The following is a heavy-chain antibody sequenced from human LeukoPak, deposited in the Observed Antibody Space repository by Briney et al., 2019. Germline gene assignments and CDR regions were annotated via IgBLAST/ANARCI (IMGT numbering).Heavy chain of an antibody. CDR3: AREQYLAYDVFGF. Sequence: SETLSLTCTVSGGSIIGHYWSWIRQSPGRELEWIGYVHSSVTTSFNPSLKSRVTMLVDTSKNQFSLRLTSMTAADTALYFCAREQYLAYDVFGFWGRGTMVTVSS. D-gene: IGHD2/OR15-2a*01. V-gene: IGHV4-59*11. CDR1: GGSIIGHY. CDR2: VHSSVTT. J-gene: IGHJ3*01.